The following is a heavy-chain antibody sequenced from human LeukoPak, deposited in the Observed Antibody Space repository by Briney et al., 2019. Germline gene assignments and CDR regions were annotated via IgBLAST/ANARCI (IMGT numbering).Heavy chain of an antibody. V-gene: IGHV3-30-3*01. CDR2: ISYDGSNK. Sequence: PGGSLRLSCAASGFTFSSYAMHWVRQAPGKGLEWVAVISYDGSNKYYADSVKGRFTISRDNSKNTLYLQMNSLRAEDTAVYCCARVYFDYWGQGTLVTVSS. CDR3: ARVYFDY. CDR1: GFTFSSYA. J-gene: IGHJ4*02.